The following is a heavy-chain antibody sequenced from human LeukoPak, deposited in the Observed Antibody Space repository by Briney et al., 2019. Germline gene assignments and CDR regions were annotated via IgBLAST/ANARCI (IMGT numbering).Heavy chain of an antibody. CDR1: GFTFSNYW. J-gene: IGHJ3*02. CDR2: INSDGSSI. Sequence: GGSLRLSCAASGFTFSNYWMYWVRQGPGKGLVWVSRINSDGSSIAYADSVKGGVVISRDNDRNTLYLQINSLRVEDTAVYYCVRRRPGFFALDIWGQGTLVTVSS. V-gene: IGHV3-74*01. CDR3: VRRRPGFFALDI.